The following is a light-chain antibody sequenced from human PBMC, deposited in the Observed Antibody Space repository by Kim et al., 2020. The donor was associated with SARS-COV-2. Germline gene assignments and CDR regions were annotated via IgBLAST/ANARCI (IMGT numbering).Light chain of an antibody. Sequence: GQSITISCTGTSSDVGSYNLVSWYQQHPGKAPKLMIHEVSKRPSGVSNRFSGSKSGNTASLTISGLQAEDEADYYCCSYAGSSTLLFGGGTQLTVL. J-gene: IGLJ2*01. CDR1: SSDVGSYNL. V-gene: IGLV2-23*02. CDR2: EVS. CDR3: CSYAGSSTLL.